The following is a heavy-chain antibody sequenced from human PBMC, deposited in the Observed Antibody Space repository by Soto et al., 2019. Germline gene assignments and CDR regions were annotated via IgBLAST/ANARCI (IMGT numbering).Heavy chain of an antibody. Sequence: GGSLRLSFAASGFTFSSYGMHWVRQAPGKGLEWVAVICYDGSNKYYAYSVKVRFTISIDNSNNTLYLQMNSLRAEDTAVYYWARVGREYRYYFPGGLDXWGQGTLVTVS. CDR2: ICYDGSNK. CDR3: ARVGREYRYYFPGGLDX. D-gene: IGHD4-4*01. J-gene: IGHJ6*02. V-gene: IGHV3-33*01. CDR1: GFTFSSYG.